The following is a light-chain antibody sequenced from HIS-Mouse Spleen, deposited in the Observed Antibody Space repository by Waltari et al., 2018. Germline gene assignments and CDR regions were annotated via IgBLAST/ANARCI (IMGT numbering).Light chain of an antibody. Sequence: QSALTQPRSVSGSPGQSVPISCTGTSSDFGGYNYVSWYQQHPGKAPKLMIYDVSKRPSGVPDRFSGSKSGNTASLTISGLQAEDEADYYCCSYAGSYTFWVFGGGTKLTVL. V-gene: IGLV2-11*01. J-gene: IGLJ3*02. CDR3: CSYAGSYTFWV. CDR2: DVS. CDR1: SSDFGGYNY.